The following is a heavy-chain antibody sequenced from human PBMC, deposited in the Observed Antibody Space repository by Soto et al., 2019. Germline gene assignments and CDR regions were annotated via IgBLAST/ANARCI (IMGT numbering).Heavy chain of an antibody. V-gene: IGHV4-31*03. D-gene: IGHD3-10*01. J-gene: IGHJ6*02. CDR2: IYNSGRS. CDR1: GDSISRNGFF. Sequence: QVQLQESGPGLVKPSQTLSLTCTVSGDSISRNGFFWTWIRQHPGKGLEWIGYIYNSGRSYYNPSLKSRVIISVDTSKNHFSLNLTAVTAADTAVYYCARGTMLRGPGYYYAMDVWGQGTTVTVSS. CDR3: ARGTMLRGPGYYYAMDV.